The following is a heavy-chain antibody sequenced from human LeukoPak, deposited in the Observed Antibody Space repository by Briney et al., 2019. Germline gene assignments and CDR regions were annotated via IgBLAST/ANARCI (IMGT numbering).Heavy chain of an antibody. J-gene: IGHJ4*02. D-gene: IGHD5-18*01. CDR1: GFTFDDYA. V-gene: IGHV3-9*01. CDR3: AKDGGYSYGYIDY. CDR2: ISWNSGSI. Sequence: ARSLRLSCAASGFTFDDYAMHWVRQAPGKGLEWVSGISWNSGSIGYADSVKGRFTISRDNAKNSLYLQMNSLRAEDTALYYCAKDGGYSYGYIDYWGQGTLVTVSS.